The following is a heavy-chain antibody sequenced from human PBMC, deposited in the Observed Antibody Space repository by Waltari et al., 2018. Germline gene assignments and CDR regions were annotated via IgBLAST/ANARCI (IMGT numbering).Heavy chain of an antibody. V-gene: IGHV3-48*01. CDR2: INSRISTI. D-gene: IGHD3-22*01. CDR1: GFIFSSYS. J-gene: IGHJ3*02. CDR3: ARDDRYAFDI. Sequence: EVQLVESGGGLVQPGGSLRVSCAASGFIFSSYSMNWVRQAPGKGVEWVSYINSRISTIWYADSVKGRFTISTDNAKNSLYLQMNSLRAEDTAVYYCARDDRYAFDIWGQGTMVTVSS.